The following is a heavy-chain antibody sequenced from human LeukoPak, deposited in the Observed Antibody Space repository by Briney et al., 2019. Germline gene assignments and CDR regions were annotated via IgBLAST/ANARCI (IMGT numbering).Heavy chain of an antibody. D-gene: IGHD6-19*01. CDR3: ARDPGYSSGWFDY. V-gene: IGHV6-1*01. CDR2: TYYRSKWYN. J-gene: IGHJ4*02. Sequence: SQTLSLTCAISGDSVSSNSAAWNWISQSPSRGLEWVGRTYYRSKWYNDYAVSVKRRITINPNTSKNQFSLQLNSVTPEDTAVYYCARDPGYSSGWFDYWGQGTLVTVSS. CDR1: GDSVSSNSAA.